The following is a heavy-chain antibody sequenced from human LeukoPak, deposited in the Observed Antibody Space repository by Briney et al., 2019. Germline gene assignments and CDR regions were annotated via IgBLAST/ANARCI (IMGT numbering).Heavy chain of an antibody. CDR1: GYTFTGYY. Sequence: ASVKVSCKASGYTFTGYYMHWVRQAPGQGLEWMGWINPNSGGTNYAQKFQGRVTMTRDTSISTAYMELSRLRSDDTAVYYCARGRIVVVPAALRSDYYYYGMDVWGQGTTVTVSS. CDR3: ARGRIVVVPAALRSDYYYYGMDV. D-gene: IGHD2-2*01. V-gene: IGHV1-2*02. CDR2: INPNSGGT. J-gene: IGHJ6*02.